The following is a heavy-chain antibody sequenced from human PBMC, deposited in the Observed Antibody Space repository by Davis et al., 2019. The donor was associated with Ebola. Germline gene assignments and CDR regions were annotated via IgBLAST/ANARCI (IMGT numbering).Heavy chain of an antibody. CDR3: ARVTTYYDFWSGTFPPYYFDY. CDR1: GYSFTSHW. J-gene: IGHJ4*02. CDR2: IYPGDSDT. D-gene: IGHD3-3*01. Sequence: GESLKISCQGSGYSFTSHWIGWVRQLPGKGLEWMGIIYPGDSDTRYSPSFQGQVTISADKSISTAYLQWSSLKASDTAMYYCARVTTYYDFWSGTFPPYYFDYWGQGTLVTVSS. V-gene: IGHV5-51*01.